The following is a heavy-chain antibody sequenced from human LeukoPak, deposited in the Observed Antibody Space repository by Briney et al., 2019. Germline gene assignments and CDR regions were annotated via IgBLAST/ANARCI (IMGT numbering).Heavy chain of an antibody. D-gene: IGHD2-8*01. J-gene: IGHJ4*02. CDR2: IYYSGST. CDR3: ARDLWNGGYFDY. Sequence: SQTLSLTCTVSGGSISSGDYYWSWIRQPPGKGLEWIGYIYYSGSTYYNPSLKSRVTISVDTSKNQFSLKLSSVTAADTAVHYCARDLWNGGYFDYWGQGTLVTVSS. V-gene: IGHV4-30-4*01. CDR1: GGSISSGDYY.